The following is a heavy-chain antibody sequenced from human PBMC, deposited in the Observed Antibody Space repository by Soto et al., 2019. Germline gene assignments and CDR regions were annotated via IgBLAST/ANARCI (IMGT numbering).Heavy chain of an antibody. Sequence: QVQLVESGGGVVQPGRSLRLSCAASGFTFTSYAMHWVRQAPGKGLEWLAVISYYGDNKYYADSVEGRFTISRDNSKNTLYLQMNSLRADDTAVYYWAREVLDWGQGTLVTVSS. J-gene: IGHJ4*02. CDR2: ISYYGDNK. CDR1: GFTFTSYA. CDR3: AREVLD. V-gene: IGHV3-30-3*01.